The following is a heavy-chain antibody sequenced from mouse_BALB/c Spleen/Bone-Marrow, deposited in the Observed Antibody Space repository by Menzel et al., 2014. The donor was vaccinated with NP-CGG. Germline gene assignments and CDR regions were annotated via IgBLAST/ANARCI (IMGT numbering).Heavy chain of an antibody. CDR1: GYTFTSYW. V-gene: IGHV1-7*01. Sequence: QVQLKDSGAELAKPGASVKMSCKASGYTFTSYWMHWVKQRPGQGLEWIGYIYPSTGYTEHNQKFKDKAIMTADKSSSTAYMQLSSLTSEDSAVYHCARDDYAYWGQGTLVTVSA. CDR2: IYPSTGYT. J-gene: IGHJ3*01. CDR3: ARDDYAY. D-gene: IGHD2-4*01.